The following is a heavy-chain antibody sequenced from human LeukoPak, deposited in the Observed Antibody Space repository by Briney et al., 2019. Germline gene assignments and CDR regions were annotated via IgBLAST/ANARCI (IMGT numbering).Heavy chain of an antibody. Sequence: GASVKVSCKASGYTFTSYDINWVRQATGQGREWMGWMNPNSGNTGYAQKFQGRVTMTRNTSISTAYMELSSLRSEDTAVYYCAAQQLGHYYYGMDVWGQGTTVTVSS. V-gene: IGHV1-8*01. CDR1: GYTFTSYD. CDR2: MNPNSGNT. CDR3: AAQQLGHYYYGMDV. J-gene: IGHJ6*02. D-gene: IGHD6-13*01.